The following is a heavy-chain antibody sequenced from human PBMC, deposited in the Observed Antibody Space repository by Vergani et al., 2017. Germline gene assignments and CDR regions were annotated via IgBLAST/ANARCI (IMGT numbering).Heavy chain of an antibody. D-gene: IGHD3-10*01. J-gene: IGHJ4*02. V-gene: IGHV3-30-3*01. CDR3: ARADYYGSEDY. Sequence: QVQLVESGGGVVQPGRSLRLSCAASGFTFSSYAMHWVRQAPGKGLEWVAVISYDGSNKYYADSVKGRFTISRDNSKNTLYLQMNSLRAEDTAVYYCARADYYGSEDYWGQGTLVTVSS. CDR2: ISYDGSNK. CDR1: GFTFSSYA.